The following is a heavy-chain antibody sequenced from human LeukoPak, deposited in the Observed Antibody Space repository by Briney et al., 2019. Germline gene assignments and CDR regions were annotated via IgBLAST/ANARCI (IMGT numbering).Heavy chain of an antibody. J-gene: IGHJ4*02. CDR3: VTHEVTVITRSTFDY. D-gene: IGHD4-23*01. Sequence: GGSLRLSCAASGFTFSDSYMTWVRQAPGKGVEWVAYISRSGHDINYSESAKGRFTISRDNAKNSLYLQMSSLRVEDTAVYYCVTHEVTVITRSTFDYWGQGILVTVSS. CDR2: ISRSGHDI. V-gene: IGHV3-11*04. CDR1: GFTFSDSY.